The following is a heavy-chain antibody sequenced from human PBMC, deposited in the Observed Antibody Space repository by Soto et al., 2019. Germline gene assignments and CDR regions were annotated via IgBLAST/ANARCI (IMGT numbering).Heavy chain of an antibody. CDR3: ARSTGGDACHF. CDR1: GGSITGSDW. D-gene: IGHD7-27*01. V-gene: IGHV4-4*02. J-gene: IGHJ3*01. CDR2: IFHSGNT. Sequence: QMQLQESGPGLVKPSETLSLTCVVSGGSITGSDWWTWVRQSPEKGLEWIGEIFHSGNTNYSPSLKSRVTISLDKSANQFSLKVHSVTAADTAIYYCARSTGGDACHFWGQGTMVTVSS.